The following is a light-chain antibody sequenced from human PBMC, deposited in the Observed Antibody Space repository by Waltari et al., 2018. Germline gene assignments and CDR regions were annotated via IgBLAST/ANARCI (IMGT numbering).Light chain of an antibody. V-gene: IGKV1-5*03. CDR2: KAS. CDR1: QSINSW. Sequence: DIQMTQSPSTLSASVGDRVTITCRASQSINSWLAWYQQKPGKAPNLLIYKASTLESGVPSRFSGIGSGTEFTLTISSLQPDDFATYYCQQYNSYSRTFGQGTKVEIK. CDR3: QQYNSYSRT. J-gene: IGKJ1*01.